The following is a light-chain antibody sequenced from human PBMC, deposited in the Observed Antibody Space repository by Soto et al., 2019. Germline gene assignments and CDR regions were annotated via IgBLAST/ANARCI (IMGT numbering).Light chain of an antibody. CDR2: NPS. Sequence: EIVLTQSPATLSVSPGERVTLSCRASQSVSSNLAWYQQKPGQAPKLLIYNPSTRATGIPARFSGSGSGTDFTLTISSLEPEDFAVYYCQQRSNWPLFTFGPGTKVDIK. CDR1: QSVSSN. V-gene: IGKV3-11*01. J-gene: IGKJ3*01. CDR3: QQRSNWPLFT.